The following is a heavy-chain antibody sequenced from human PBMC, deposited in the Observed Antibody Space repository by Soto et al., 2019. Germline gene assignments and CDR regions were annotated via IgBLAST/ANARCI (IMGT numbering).Heavy chain of an antibody. CDR3: ARDRGQLERRSFDY. D-gene: IGHD1-1*01. CDR2: IIPIFGTA. CDR1: GGTFSSYA. Sequence: SVKVSCKASGGTFSSYAISWVRQAPGQGLEWMGGIIPIFGTANYAQKFQGRVTITADESTSTAYMELSSLRSEDTALYYCARDRGQLERRSFDYWGQGTLVTVSS. J-gene: IGHJ4*02. V-gene: IGHV1-69*13.